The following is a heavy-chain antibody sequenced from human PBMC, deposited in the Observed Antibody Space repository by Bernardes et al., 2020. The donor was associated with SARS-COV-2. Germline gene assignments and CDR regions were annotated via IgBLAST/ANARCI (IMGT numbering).Heavy chain of an antibody. Sequence: GGSLRLSCAASGFSFNVYTMNWVRQAPGKGLVWVSRINSDGSSASYADSVKGRFTISRDNAKNTLYLQMNSLRVEETAVYYCVRARAFDIWGQGTMVTVSS. CDR2: INSDGSSA. J-gene: IGHJ3*02. CDR3: VRARAFDI. CDR1: GFSFNVYT. V-gene: IGHV3-74*01.